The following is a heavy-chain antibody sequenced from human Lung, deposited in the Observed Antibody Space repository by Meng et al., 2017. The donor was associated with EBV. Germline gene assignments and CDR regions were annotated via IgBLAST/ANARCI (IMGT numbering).Heavy chain of an antibody. J-gene: IGHJ4*02. D-gene: IGHD3-22*01. CDR1: GGSFSGYY. CDR3: ARGRIIGDSSGYSDY. V-gene: IGHV4-34*01. Sequence: QVQRQESGPGLVKPSGTLSLTCAVYGGSFSGYYWSWIRQPPGKGLEWIGEINHSGSTNYNPSLKSRVTISVDTSKNQFSLKLSSVTAADTAVYYCARGRIIGDSSGYSDYWGQGTLVTVSS. CDR2: INHSGST.